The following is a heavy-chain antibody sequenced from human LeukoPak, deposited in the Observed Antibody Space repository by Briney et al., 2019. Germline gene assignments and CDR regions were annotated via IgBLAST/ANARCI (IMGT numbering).Heavy chain of an antibody. D-gene: IGHD3/OR15-3a*01. CDR1: GYNFADHY. Sequence: ASVKVSCKASGYNFADHYVHWVRQAPGQGLEWMGWINPKSGGTDYAQKFQGRVAMTSDTSIRTGYMELNNLTSYDTAVYYCARVDNRDWYYFDYWGQGSLVTVSS. CDR3: ARVDNRDWYYFDY. V-gene: IGHV1-2*02. J-gene: IGHJ4*02. CDR2: INPKSGGT.